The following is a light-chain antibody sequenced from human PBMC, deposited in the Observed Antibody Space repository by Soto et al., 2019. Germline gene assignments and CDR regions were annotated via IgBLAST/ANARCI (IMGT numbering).Light chain of an antibody. V-gene: IGKV3-15*01. CDR2: NAS. J-gene: IGKJ4*01. CDR1: QSVSSN. Sequence: EIVMTQSPATLSVTPGERATLSCRASQSVSSNLAWYQQKPGQAPRLLMFNASTTATGIPARFSGSGSGTEFTLTITSLQSEDFGVYYCQQFNYWPPLTFGGGTKVEIK. CDR3: QQFNYWPPLT.